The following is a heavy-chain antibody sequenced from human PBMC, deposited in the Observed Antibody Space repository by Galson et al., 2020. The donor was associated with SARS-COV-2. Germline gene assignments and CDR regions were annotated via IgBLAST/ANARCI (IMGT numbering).Heavy chain of an antibody. CDR2: IKSGGDT. CDR3: ARGRQGVVPSPVLGLGPFYSYYYMDV. Sequence: SETLSLTCAVYGGSFSGYSWTWIRQAPGKGLEWIGEIKSGGDTKYSPSLGSRVTLSADTSRNPFSLKLTSVSAADTALYFCARGRQGVVPSPVLGLGPFYSYYYMDVWGKGTTVTVSS. D-gene: IGHD3-16*01. V-gene: IGHV4-34*01. CDR1: GGSFSGYS. J-gene: IGHJ6*03.